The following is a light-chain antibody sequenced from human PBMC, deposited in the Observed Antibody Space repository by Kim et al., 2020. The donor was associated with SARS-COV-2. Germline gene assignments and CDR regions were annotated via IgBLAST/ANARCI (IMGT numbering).Light chain of an antibody. Sequence: AGERATLSRRAKQRVNGNSLAWYQQKTGQEPRHLIYGASSRATGSPNRFSGSGYGTDFTHTMSRVGAGGFAVYYCQHYGSSPWTFGQGTKVDIK. J-gene: IGKJ1*01. V-gene: IGKV3-20*01. CDR2: GAS. CDR3: QHYGSSPWT. CDR1: QRVNGNS.